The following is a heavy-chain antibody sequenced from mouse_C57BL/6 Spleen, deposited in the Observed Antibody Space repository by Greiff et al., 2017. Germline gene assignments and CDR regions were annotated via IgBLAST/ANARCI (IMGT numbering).Heavy chain of an antibody. D-gene: IGHD2-4*01. CDR3: ARDDYDVKFAY. Sequence: EVKLEESGGGLVQPGSSMKLSCTASGFTFSDYYMAWVRQVPEKGLEWVANINYDGSSTYYLDSLKSRFIISRDNAKNILYLQMSSLKSEDTATYYCARDDYDVKFAYWGQGTLVTVSA. CDR2: INYDGSST. V-gene: IGHV5-16*01. J-gene: IGHJ3*01. CDR1: GFTFSDYY.